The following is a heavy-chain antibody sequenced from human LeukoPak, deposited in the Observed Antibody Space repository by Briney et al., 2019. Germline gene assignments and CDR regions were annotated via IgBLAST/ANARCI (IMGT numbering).Heavy chain of an antibody. CDR1: GGSISSVVYS. D-gene: IGHD3-10*01. V-gene: IGHV4-30-2*01. CDR3: ARVKDNAGGYYFDN. Sequence: SQTLSLTCAVSGGSISSVVYSWSWIRQPPGKGLEWIGYIYHRGNTYCNPSLKSRVTISVDTSKNQFSLKLSSMTAADTAVYYCARVKDNAGGYYFDNWGQGTLVTVSS. J-gene: IGHJ4*02. CDR2: IYHRGNT.